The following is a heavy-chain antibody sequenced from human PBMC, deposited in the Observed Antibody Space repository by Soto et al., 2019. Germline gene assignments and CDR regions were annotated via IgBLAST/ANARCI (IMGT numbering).Heavy chain of an antibody. CDR3: ARWNGYNWNYGRYYYYGMDV. V-gene: IGHV1-3*01. Sequence: VASVKVSCKASGYTFTSYAMHWVRQAPGQRLEWMGWINAGNGNTKYSQKFQGRVTITRDTSASTAYMELSSLRSEDTAVYYCARWNGYNWNYGRYYYYGMDVWGQGTTVTVSS. CDR2: INAGNGNT. D-gene: IGHD1-7*01. CDR1: GYTFTSYA. J-gene: IGHJ6*02.